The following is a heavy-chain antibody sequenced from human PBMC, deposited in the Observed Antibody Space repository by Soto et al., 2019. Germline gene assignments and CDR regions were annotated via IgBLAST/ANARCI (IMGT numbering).Heavy chain of an antibody. Sequence: EVQLVESGGGLVKPGGSLRLSCAASGFTFSNAWMSWVRQAPGKGLEWVGRIKSKTDGGTTDYAAPVKGRFTISRDDSKNTLYLQMNSLKTEDTPVYYCTTVLRIAVAGTFSDYWGQGTLVTVSS. CDR2: IKSKTDGGTT. V-gene: IGHV3-15*01. J-gene: IGHJ4*02. CDR1: GFTFSNAW. D-gene: IGHD6-19*01. CDR3: TTVLRIAVAGTFSDY.